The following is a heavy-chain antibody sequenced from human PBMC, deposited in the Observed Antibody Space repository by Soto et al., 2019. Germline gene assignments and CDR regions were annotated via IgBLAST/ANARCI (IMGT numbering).Heavy chain of an antibody. Sequence: GGSLRLSCAASGFTFSSYGMHWVRQAPGKGLEWVAVIWYDGSNKYYADSVKGRFTISRDNSKNTLYLQMNSLRAEDTAVYYCARDKDIVVGLHYYYYMDVWGKGTTVTVSS. CDR2: IWYDGSNK. V-gene: IGHV3-33*01. CDR3: ARDKDIVVGLHYYYYMDV. J-gene: IGHJ6*03. CDR1: GFTFSSYG. D-gene: IGHD2-2*01.